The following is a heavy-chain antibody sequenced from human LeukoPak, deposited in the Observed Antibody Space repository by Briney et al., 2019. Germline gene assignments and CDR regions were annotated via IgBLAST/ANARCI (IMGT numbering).Heavy chain of an antibody. CDR2: INSDGSST. CDR3: ARDRSGVGLDY. J-gene: IGHJ4*02. Sequence: GGSLRLSCAASGFTFSSYWMHWARQAPGKGLVWVSRINSDGSSTSYADSVKGRFTISRDNAKNTLYLQMNCLRAEDTAVYYCARDRSGVGLDYWGQGTLVTVSS. D-gene: IGHD6-19*01. V-gene: IGHV3-74*01. CDR1: GFTFSSYW.